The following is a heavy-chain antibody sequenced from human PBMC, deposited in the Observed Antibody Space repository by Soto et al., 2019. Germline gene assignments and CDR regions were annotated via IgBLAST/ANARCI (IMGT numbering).Heavy chain of an antibody. CDR3: ARDPRGSYYFDY. D-gene: IGHD1-26*01. CDR1: GFSFSDHY. J-gene: IGHJ4*02. Sequence: QVQLVESGGGLVKPGGSLRLSCAASGFSFSDHYMSWIRQAPGKGLEWVSYISSSGGTIYYADAVKGRFNISRDNAKNSLYLQMNSLRAEDTAVYYCARDPRGSYYFDYWGQGTLVTVSS. CDR2: ISSSGGTI. V-gene: IGHV3-11*01.